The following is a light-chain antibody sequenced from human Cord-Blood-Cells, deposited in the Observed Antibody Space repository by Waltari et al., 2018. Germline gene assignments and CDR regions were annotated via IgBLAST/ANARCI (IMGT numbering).Light chain of an antibody. V-gene: IGKV3-15*01. J-gene: IGKJ1*01. CDR3: QQYNNWPRT. CDR1: QSVSSN. CDR2: GAS. Sequence: EIVLTQSPATLSVSQGERATLSCRASQSVSSNLAWSQKKPGQAPRLLIYGASTMATGIPARFSCSGSGTEFTLTISSLQSEDFAVYYCQQYNNWPRTFGQGTKVEIK.